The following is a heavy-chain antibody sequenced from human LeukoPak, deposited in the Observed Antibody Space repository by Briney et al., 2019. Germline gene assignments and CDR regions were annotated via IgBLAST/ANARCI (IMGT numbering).Heavy chain of an antibody. J-gene: IGHJ4*02. CDR1: GYTFTGYY. CDR3: ARAPSGRRTIFGVVIIRGRFDY. Sequence: ASVKVSCKASGYTFTGYYMHWVRQAPGQGLEWMGWINPNSGGTNYAQKFQGRVTMTRNTSISTAYMELSSLRSEDTAVYYCARAPSGRRTIFGVVIIRGRFDYWGQGTLVTVSS. D-gene: IGHD3-3*01. CDR2: INPNSGGT. V-gene: IGHV1-2*02.